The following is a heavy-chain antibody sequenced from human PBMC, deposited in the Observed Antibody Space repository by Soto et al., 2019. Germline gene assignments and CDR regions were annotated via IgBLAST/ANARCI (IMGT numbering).Heavy chain of an antibody. CDR1: GGTFSSHA. CDR3: ARESRYCSGGSCYFLPGIDY. J-gene: IGHJ4*02. V-gene: IGHV1-69*12. Sequence: QVQLVQSGAEVKKPGSSVKVSCKASGGTFSSHAISWVRQAPGQGLEWMGGIIPIFGTANYAQKFQGRVTITAAEPTSTAYRELSSLSSEDTAVYYCARESRYCSGGSCYFLPGIDYWGQGTLVTVSS. CDR2: IIPIFGTA. D-gene: IGHD2-15*01.